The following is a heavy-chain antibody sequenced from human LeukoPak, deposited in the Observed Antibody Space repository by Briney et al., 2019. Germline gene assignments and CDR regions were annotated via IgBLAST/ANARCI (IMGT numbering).Heavy chain of an antibody. CDR1: GYTFTSYD. CDR3: ARGMYYYDSSGYYYDDY. V-gene: IGHV1-8*01. J-gene: IGHJ4*02. CDR2: MNPNSGNT. Sequence: VASVKVSCKASGYTFTSYDINWVRQATGQGLEWMGWMNPNSGNTGYAQKFQGRVTMTRNTSISTAYMELSSLRSEDTAVYYCARGMYYYDSSGYYYDDYWGQGTLVTVSS. D-gene: IGHD3-22*01.